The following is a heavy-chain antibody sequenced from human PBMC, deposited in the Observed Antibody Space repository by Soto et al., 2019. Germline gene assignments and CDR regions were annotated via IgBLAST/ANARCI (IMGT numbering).Heavy chain of an antibody. Sequence: EVQLVESGGGLVQPGGSLRLSCAASGFTFSSNWMHWVRQVPGKGLVWVSRINTDGSATNYADSVKGRFTTSRDNAKNMLYLQMSSLRVEDTAGYYCARDGEGYWGQGTLVTVSS. CDR2: INTDGSAT. V-gene: IGHV3-74*01. CDR3: ARDGEGY. D-gene: IGHD2-21*01. CDR1: GFTFSSNW. J-gene: IGHJ4*02.